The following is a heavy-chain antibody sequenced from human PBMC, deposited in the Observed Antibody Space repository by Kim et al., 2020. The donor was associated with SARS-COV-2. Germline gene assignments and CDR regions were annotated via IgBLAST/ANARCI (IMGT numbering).Heavy chain of an antibody. J-gene: IGHJ5*02. CDR3: ARAILTRYSSSWTTNWFDP. Sequence: SETLSLTCAVYGGSFSGYYWSWIRQPPGKGLEWIGEINHSGSTNYNPSLKSRVTISVDTSKNQFSLKLSSVTAADTAVYYCARAILTRYSSSWTTNWFDP. CDR2: INHSGST. CDR1: GGSFSGYY. V-gene: IGHV4-34*01. D-gene: IGHD6-13*01.